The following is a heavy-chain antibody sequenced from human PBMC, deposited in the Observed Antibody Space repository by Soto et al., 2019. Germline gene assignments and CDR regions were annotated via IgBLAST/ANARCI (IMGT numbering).Heavy chain of an antibody. CDR1: GYTFTSYA. Sequence: ASVKVSCKASGYTFTSYAMHWVRQAPGQRLEWMGWINAGNGSTKYSQKFQGRVTITRDTSASTAYMELSSLRSEDTAVYYCARLNEGSSTSFDYWGQGTLVTVSS. CDR3: ARLNEGSSTSFDY. V-gene: IGHV1-3*01. CDR2: INAGNGST. J-gene: IGHJ4*02. D-gene: IGHD2-2*01.